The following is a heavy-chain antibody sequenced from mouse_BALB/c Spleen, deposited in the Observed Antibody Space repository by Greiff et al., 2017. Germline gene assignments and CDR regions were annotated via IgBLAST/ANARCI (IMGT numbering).Heavy chain of an antibody. Sequence: EVKLMESGPGLVKPSQSLSLTCSVTGYSITSGYYWNCIRQFPGNKLEWMGYISYDGSNNYNPSLKNRISITRDTSKNQFFLKLNSVTTEDTATYYGARDGNYGYYAMDYWGQGTSVTVSS. D-gene: IGHD2-1*01. V-gene: IGHV3-6*02. CDR1: GYSITSGYY. J-gene: IGHJ4*01. CDR2: ISYDGSN. CDR3: ARDGNYGYYAMDY.